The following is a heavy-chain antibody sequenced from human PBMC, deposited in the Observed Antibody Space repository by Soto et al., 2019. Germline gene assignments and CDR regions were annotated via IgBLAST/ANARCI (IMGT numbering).Heavy chain of an antibody. V-gene: IGHV4-4*07. Sequence: SETLSLTCTVSGGSISSYYWSWIRQPAGKGLGWIGRIYTSGSTNYNPSLKSRVTMSVDTSKNQFSLKLSSVTAADTAVYYCARGRGNWFDPWGQGTLVTVSS. CDR3: ARGRGNWFDP. J-gene: IGHJ5*02. D-gene: IGHD3-10*01. CDR1: GGSISSYY. CDR2: IYTSGST.